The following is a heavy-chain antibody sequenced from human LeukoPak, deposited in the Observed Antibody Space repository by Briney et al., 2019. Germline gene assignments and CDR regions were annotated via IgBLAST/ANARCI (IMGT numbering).Heavy chain of an antibody. CDR3: ARALRIYYYFDY. J-gene: IGHJ4*02. V-gene: IGHV3-30*02. D-gene: IGHD1-26*01. Sequence: GGSLRLSCAASGFTFSSYGMHWVRQAPGKGLEWVAFIRYDGSNKRYADSVKGRFTISRDNSKNTLYLQMNSLRAEDTAVYYCARALRIYYYFDYWGQGTLVTVSS. CDR2: IRYDGSNK. CDR1: GFTFSSYG.